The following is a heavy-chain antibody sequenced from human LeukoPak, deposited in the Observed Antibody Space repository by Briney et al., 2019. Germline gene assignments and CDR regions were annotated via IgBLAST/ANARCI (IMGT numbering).Heavy chain of an antibody. CDR2: ISGSGGST. J-gene: IGHJ3*02. CDR3: AKDLADSDTMIVDTDAFDI. Sequence: GGSLRLSCAASGFTFSNYAMSWVRQAPGKGLEWVSAISGSGGSTYYADSLKGRFTIPRDNSKNTLYLQMNSLRAEDTAVYYCAKDLADSDTMIVDTDAFDIWGQGTMVTVSS. V-gene: IGHV3-23*01. CDR1: GFTFSNYA. D-gene: IGHD3-22*01.